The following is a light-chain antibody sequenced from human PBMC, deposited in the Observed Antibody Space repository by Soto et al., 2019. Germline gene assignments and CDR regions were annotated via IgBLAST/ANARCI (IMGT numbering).Light chain of an antibody. J-gene: IGKJ2*03. CDR2: KVS. V-gene: IGKV2-30*01. CDR1: QSLVYRDGNTY. Sequence: VVLTQSPLSLPVTLGQPASISCRSSQSLVYRDGNTYLNWFQQRPGQSPRPLIYKVSDRDSGVQDGFSGSGSGNDFTQQISRLEGEDVGVYYCMQGTYWRPYSFGQGTKLEIK. CDR3: MQGTYWRPYS.